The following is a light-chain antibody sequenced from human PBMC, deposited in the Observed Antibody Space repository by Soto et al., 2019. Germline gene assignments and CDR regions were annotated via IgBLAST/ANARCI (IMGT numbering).Light chain of an antibody. CDR1: SSNIGTNY. Sequence: QSVLTQPPSASGTPGQRVTISCSGSSSNIGTNYVYWYQQLPGTAPKLLIYEASYRPSGVSHRFSGSKFGNTASLTISGLQAEDEADYHCSSYSSGSTLYVFGTGTKVTLL. CDR2: EAS. CDR3: SSYSSGSTLYV. V-gene: IGLV1-47*01. J-gene: IGLJ1*01.